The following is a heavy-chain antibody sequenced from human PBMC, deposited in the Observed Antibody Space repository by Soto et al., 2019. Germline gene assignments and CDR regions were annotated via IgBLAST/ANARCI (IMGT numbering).Heavy chain of an antibody. V-gene: IGHV3-74*01. CDR2: TKGDGTST. Sequence: QPSETLSLTCTVSGGSISSSSYYWGWVRQAPGKGLVWVSYTKGDGTSTRYADSVKGRFTISSDSAKSTLYLQMNSLRAEDTAVYYCARNGVWSSYDYWGQGALVTVSS. CDR3: ARNGVWSSYDY. CDR1: GGSISSSSYY. D-gene: IGHD2-8*01. J-gene: IGHJ4*02.